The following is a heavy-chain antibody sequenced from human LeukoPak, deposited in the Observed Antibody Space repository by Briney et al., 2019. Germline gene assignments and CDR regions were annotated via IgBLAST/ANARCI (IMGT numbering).Heavy chain of an antibody. CDR3: ARTNAGYYDSSGYFAWFDP. Sequence: PSETLSLTCAVSGGSISSGAYSWSWIRQPPGKGLEWIAYIYHSGSTYYNPSLKSRVTISVDRSKNQFSLKLSSVTAADTAVYYCARTNAGYYDSSGYFAWFDPWGQGTLVTVSS. CDR1: GGSISSGAYS. CDR2: IYHSGST. D-gene: IGHD3-22*01. J-gene: IGHJ5*02. V-gene: IGHV4-30-2*01.